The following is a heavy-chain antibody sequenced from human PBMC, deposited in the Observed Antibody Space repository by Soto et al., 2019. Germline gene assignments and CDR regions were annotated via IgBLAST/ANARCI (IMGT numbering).Heavy chain of an antibody. CDR1: GFTFSSYG. D-gene: IGHD4-17*01. CDR2: IWYDGSNK. CDR3: ARDMTTVSTPGGMDV. Sequence: GGSLRLSCAASGFTFSSYGMHWVRQAPGKGLEWVAVIWYDGSNKYYADSVKDRFTISGDNSKNTLYLQMNSLRAEDTAVYYCARDMTTVSTPGGMDVWGQGTTVTVSS. V-gene: IGHV3-33*01. J-gene: IGHJ6*02.